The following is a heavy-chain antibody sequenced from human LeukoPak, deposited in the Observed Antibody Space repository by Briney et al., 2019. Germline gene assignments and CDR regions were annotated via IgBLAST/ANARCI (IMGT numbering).Heavy chain of an antibody. CDR2: ISYSGST. J-gene: IGHJ3*02. D-gene: IGHD2-2*01. Sequence: SETLSLTCTVSGGSISSGGYYWNWIRQHPGKGLEWIGYISYSGSTHHNPSLKCRVTISVDTSKNQFSLKLTSVTAADTAVYYCARGGLGTSYWYYAFDIWGQGTMVAVSS. CDR1: GGSISSGGYY. V-gene: IGHV4-31*03. CDR3: ARGGLGTSYWYYAFDI.